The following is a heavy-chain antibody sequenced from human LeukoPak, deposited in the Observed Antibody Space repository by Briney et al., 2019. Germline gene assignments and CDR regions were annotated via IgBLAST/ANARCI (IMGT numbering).Heavy chain of an antibody. CDR1: GGSISSSSYY. CDR3: ARLGDQLLSVFSY. D-gene: IGHD2-2*01. V-gene: IGHV4-39*01. J-gene: IGHJ4*02. CDR2: IYYSGST. Sequence: SETLSLTXTVSGGSISSSSYYWGWIGQPPGKGLQWIGSIYYSGSTYYNPSLKSRVTISVDTSKNQFSLKLGSVTAADTAVYYCARLGDQLLSVFSYWGQGTLVTVSS.